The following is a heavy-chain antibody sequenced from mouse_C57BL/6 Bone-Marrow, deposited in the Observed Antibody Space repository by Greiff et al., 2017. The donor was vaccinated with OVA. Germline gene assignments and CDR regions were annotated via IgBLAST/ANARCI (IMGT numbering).Heavy chain of an antibody. V-gene: IGHV1-26*01. D-gene: IGHD1-2*01. CDR1: GYTFTDYY. J-gene: IGHJ2*01. CDR2: INPNNGGT. CDR3: ARSITTDPYFDY. Sequence: VQLQQSGPELVKPGASVKISCKASGYTFTDYYMNWVKQSHGKSLEWIGDINPNNGGTSYNQKFKGKATLPVDKSSSTAYMELRSLTSEDSAVYDCARSITTDPYFDYWGQGTTLTVSS.